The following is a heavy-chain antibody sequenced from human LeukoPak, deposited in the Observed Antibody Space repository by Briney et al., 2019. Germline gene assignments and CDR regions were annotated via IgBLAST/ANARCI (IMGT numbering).Heavy chain of an antibody. CDR1: GGTFSSYV. CDR3: ARGLLVGATEGNAFDI. CDR2: IIPIFGTA. Sequence: ASVKVSCKASGGTFSSYVISWVRQAPGQGLEWMGGIIPIFGTANYAQKFQGRVTITTDESTSTAYMELSSLRSEDTAVYYCARGLLVGATEGNAFDIWGQGTMVTVSS. V-gene: IGHV1-69*05. D-gene: IGHD1-26*01. J-gene: IGHJ3*02.